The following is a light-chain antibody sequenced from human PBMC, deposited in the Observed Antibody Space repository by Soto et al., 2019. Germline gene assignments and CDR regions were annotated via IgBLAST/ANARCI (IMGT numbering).Light chain of an antibody. CDR2: GNG. V-gene: IGLV1-40*01. CDR3: QSYDSSLSGSEV. Sequence: QSVLTQPPSVSGAPGQRVTISRTGSSSNIGAGHDVHWYQHLPGTAPKLLIYGNGNRPSGVPDRFSGSKSGTSASLAITGLQAEDEADYYCQSYDSSLSGSEVFGTGTKLTVL. CDR1: SSNIGAGHD. J-gene: IGLJ1*01.